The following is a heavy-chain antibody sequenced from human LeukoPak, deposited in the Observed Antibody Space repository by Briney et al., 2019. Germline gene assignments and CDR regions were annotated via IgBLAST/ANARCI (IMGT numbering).Heavy chain of an antibody. J-gene: IGHJ6*03. CDR3: ARDKKSVRSWHGGHYYMDV. Sequence: GASLKVSCKGSGYTFSNYGIIWVRQASGQGLEWMGWISTHNGDTDYAQSFQGRLTMTTNTSTSTAYMEVRSLTSDDTAVYFCARDKKSVRSWHGGHYYMDVWGKGTTVIVSS. V-gene: IGHV1-18*01. CDR1: GYTFSNYG. CDR2: ISTHNGDT. D-gene: IGHD3-10*01.